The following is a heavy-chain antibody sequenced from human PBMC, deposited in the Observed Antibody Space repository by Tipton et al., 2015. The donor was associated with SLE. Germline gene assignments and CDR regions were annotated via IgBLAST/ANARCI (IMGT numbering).Heavy chain of an antibody. J-gene: IGHJ6*03. CDR3: AREPGGDYYMDV. V-gene: IGHV3-53*04. CDR2: LYTSGST. Sequence: SLRLSCAASGFTFSNYAIHWVRRAPGKGLEWVSVLYTSGSTYYADSVKGRFTISRHNSQSTLYLQMNSLRVEDTAVYYCAREPGGDYYMDVWGRGTTVTVSS. CDR1: GFTFSNYA.